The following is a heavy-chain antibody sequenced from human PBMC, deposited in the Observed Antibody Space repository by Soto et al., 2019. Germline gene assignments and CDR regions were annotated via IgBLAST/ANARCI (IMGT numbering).Heavy chain of an antibody. Sequence: EVQLVESGGGLVKPGGSLRLSCAGSGFTFSRYSMNWVRQAPGKGLAWVSSISSSSSYIFYGDSVKGRFTISRDNSKNALDVQMRSLRAEDTAGYYCARDSGSSLEGNFDYFGQGILVSVSS. CDR2: ISSSSSYI. CDR1: GFTFSRYS. V-gene: IGHV3-21*01. D-gene: IGHD6-13*01. CDR3: ARDSGSSLEGNFDY. J-gene: IGHJ4*02.